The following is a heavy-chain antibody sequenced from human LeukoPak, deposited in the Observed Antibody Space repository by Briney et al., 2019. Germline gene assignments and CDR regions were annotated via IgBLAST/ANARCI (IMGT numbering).Heavy chain of an antibody. CDR1: GGSISSYY. V-gene: IGHV4-59*08. CDR3: ASHRYSGTYYDDY. J-gene: IGHJ4*02. D-gene: IGHD1-26*01. CDR2: IFYTGTT. Sequence: SETLSLTCTVSGGSISSYYWSWIRQPPGKGLEWIGYIFYTGTTNYNPSLKSRVSISVDTSKKQYSLKLSSVTAADTAVYYCASHRYSGTYYDDYWGQGTLVTVSS.